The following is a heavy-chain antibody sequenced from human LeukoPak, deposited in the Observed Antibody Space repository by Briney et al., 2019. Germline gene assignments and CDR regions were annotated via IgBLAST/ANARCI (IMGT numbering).Heavy chain of an antibody. CDR2: IYPGDSDT. D-gene: IGHD3-16*02. CDR3: ARSGYDYVWWSYRYDYFQH. V-gene: IGHV5-51*01. CDR1: GYSFTSYW. Sequence: GESLKISCKGSGYSFTSYWIGRVRQMPGKGLEWMGIIYPGDSDTRYSPSFQGQATISADKSISTPYLQWSSLKASDTAMYYCARSGYDYVWWSYRYDYFQHWGQGTLVTVSS. J-gene: IGHJ1*01.